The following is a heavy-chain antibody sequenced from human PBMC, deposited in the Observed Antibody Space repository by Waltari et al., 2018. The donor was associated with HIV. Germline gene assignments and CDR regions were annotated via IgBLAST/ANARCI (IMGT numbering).Heavy chain of an antibody. CDR2: MWHDGSNT. V-gene: IGHV3-33*01. CDR1: GFTFSTHG. D-gene: IGHD6-25*01. Sequence: QVQLVESGGGVVQPGKSLRLSCAASGFTFSTHGMHWVRPAPGKGLEWGATMWHDGSNTYYADSVKGRFTISRDNSKNTVNLQMNGLRVEDTAVYFCARVGLAAAGTQYFGMDVWGQGTTVTVSS. CDR3: ARVGLAAAGTQYFGMDV. J-gene: IGHJ6*02.